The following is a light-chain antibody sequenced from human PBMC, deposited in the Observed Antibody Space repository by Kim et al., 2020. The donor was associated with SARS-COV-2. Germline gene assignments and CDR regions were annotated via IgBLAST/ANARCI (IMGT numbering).Light chain of an antibody. CDR2: DVN. J-gene: IGLJ3*02. Sequence: GQSLTISCTGTRSDVGGYNYVSWYQQHPGKAPKLMIYDVNKRPSGVSNRFSGSKSGKTASLTISGLQAEDEADYYCSSYTSITTGVFGGGTQLTVL. V-gene: IGLV2-14*04. CDR3: SSYTSITTGV. CDR1: RSDVGGYNY.